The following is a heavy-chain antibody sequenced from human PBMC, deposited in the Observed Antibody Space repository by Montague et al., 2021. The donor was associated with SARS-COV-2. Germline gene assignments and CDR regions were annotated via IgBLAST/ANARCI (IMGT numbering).Heavy chain of an antibody. CDR1: GDSVSSNNAA. CDR3: ARYSYSGTYFGLNDAFDI. Sequence: CAISGDSVSSNNAAWNWIRQSPSRGLEWLGRTCYRSEWYFDYAISLRGRITINPDTSKNQFSLQQDSVTLDDTAVYYCARYSYSGTYFGLNDAFDIWGQGTLVTVSS. D-gene: IGHD1-26*01. J-gene: IGHJ3*02. CDR2: TCYRSEWYF. V-gene: IGHV6-1*01.